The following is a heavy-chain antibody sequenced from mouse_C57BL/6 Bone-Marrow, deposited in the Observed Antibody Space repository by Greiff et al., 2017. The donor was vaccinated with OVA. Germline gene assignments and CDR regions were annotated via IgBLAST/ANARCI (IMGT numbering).Heavy chain of an antibody. CDR3: VRDENVGDYYGSSLAY. CDR1: GFTFNTYA. CDR2: IRSKSSNYAT. D-gene: IGHD1-1*01. Sequence: EVMLVESGGGLVQPKGSLKLSCAASGFTFNTYAMHWVRQAPGQGLEWVARIRSKSSNYATYYADSVKDRFTISRDDSQSMLYLQMNNLKTEDTAMYYGVRDENVGDYYGSSLAYWGQGTLVTVSA. J-gene: IGHJ3*01. V-gene: IGHV10-3*01.